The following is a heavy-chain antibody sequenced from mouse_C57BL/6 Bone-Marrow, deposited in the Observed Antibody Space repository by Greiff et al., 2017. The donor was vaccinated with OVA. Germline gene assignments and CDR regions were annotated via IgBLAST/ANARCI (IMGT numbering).Heavy chain of an antibody. D-gene: IGHD2-3*01. V-gene: IGHV14-4*01. J-gene: IGHJ4*01. CDR3: TTYDEGDY. CDR1: GFNIKDDY. Sequence: VQLQQSGAELVRPGASVKLSCTASGFNIKDDYMHWVKQRPEQGLEWIGWIDPENGDTEYASKFQGKATITADTSSNTAYLQLSSLTSEDTAVYYCTTYDEGDYWGQGTSVTVSS. CDR2: IDPENGDT.